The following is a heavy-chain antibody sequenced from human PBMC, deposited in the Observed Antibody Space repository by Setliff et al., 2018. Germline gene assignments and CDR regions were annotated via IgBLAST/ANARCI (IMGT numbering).Heavy chain of an antibody. V-gene: IGHV4-4*07. CDR2: IYKGGST. Sequence: PSETLSLTCTVSGGSISSYYWSWIRQPAGKGLEWIGDIYKGGSTYYNPSLRSRVSMSLDTAKMQVSLNLNSVTAADTGVYYCATRTFAVIPHSGLGLDYFYGMDVWGRGTTVTVSS. D-gene: IGHD2-21*01. J-gene: IGHJ6*02. CDR3: ATRTFAVIPHSGLGLDYFYGMDV. CDR1: GGSISSYY.